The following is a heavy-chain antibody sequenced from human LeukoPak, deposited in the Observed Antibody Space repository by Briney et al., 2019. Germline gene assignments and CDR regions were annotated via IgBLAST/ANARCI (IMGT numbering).Heavy chain of an antibody. CDR2: IYWNDDK. CDR3: AHRRVAARSEYAFDI. Sequence: SGPTLVNPTQALTLTCTFSGFSLSTSGVGVGWIRQSPGKALEWLALIYWNDDKRYSPSLKSRLTITKDTSKNQVVLTMTNMDPVDTATYYCAHRRVAARSEYAFDIWGQGTMVTVSS. J-gene: IGHJ3*02. D-gene: IGHD6-6*01. V-gene: IGHV2-5*01. CDR1: GFSLSTSGVG.